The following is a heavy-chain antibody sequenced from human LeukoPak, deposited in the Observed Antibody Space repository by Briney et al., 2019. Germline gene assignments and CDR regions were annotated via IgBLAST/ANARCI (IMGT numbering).Heavy chain of an antibody. CDR3: AINGSAWYWWFDP. V-gene: IGHV4-61*02. J-gene: IGHJ5*02. CDR1: GSSISSWCYY. CDR2: INTSGST. D-gene: IGHD6-13*01. Sequence: KPSETLSLTCTVSGSSISSWCYYWSRIPPRAGKGREWIRRINTSGSTTYNPPLKSRVTISQDKSKNHFTLKLNALTAADTAVNYCAINGSAWYWWFDPWGLGTLVTVSS.